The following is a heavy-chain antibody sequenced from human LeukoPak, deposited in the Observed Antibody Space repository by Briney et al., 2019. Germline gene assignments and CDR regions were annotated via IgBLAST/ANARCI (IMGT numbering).Heavy chain of an antibody. CDR1: GGSISSYY. J-gene: IGHJ4*02. CDR3: ARGLYSSSWGDYFDY. D-gene: IGHD6-13*01. Sequence: SETLSLTCTVSGGSISSYYWSWIRQPPGKGLEWIGEINHSGSTNYNPSLKSRVTISVDTSKNQFSLKLSSVTAADTAVYYCARGLYSSSWGDYFDYWGQGTLVTVSS. V-gene: IGHV4-34*01. CDR2: INHSGST.